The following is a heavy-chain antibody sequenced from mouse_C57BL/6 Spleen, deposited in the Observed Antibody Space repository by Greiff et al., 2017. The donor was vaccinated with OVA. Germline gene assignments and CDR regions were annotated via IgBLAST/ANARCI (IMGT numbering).Heavy chain of an antibody. D-gene: IGHD1-1*01. J-gene: IGHJ2*01. CDR3: ARYYYGLYYFDY. CDR1: GYTFTDYY. Sequence: VQLQQSGPELVKPGASVKISCKASGYTFTDYYMNWVKQSHGKSLEWIGDINPKNGGTSYNQKFKGKATLTVDKSSSTAYMELRSLTSEDSAVYYCARYYYGLYYFDYWGQGTTLTVSS. CDR2: INPKNGGT. V-gene: IGHV1-26*01.